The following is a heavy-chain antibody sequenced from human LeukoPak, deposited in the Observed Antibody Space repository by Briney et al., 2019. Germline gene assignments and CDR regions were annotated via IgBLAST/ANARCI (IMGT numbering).Heavy chain of an antibody. D-gene: IGHD2-21*02. Sequence: SETLSLTCAVYGGSFSPYYWSWIRQPPGKGLEWIGEINHSGSTNYNPSLKSRVTISVDTSTNQSSMKLSSVTAADTAVYYCARGGFYCGGDCYVDYWGQGTLVTVSS. V-gene: IGHV4-34*01. CDR2: INHSGST. J-gene: IGHJ4*02. CDR1: GGSFSPYY. CDR3: ARGGFYCGGDCYVDY.